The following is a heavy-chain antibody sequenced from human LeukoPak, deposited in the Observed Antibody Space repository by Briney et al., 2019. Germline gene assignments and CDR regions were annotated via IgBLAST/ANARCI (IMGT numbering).Heavy chain of an antibody. D-gene: IGHD4-11*01. CDR3: ARITVTVNDAFDI. CDR2: IYHSGST. J-gene: IGHJ3*02. V-gene: IGHV4-30-2*01. CDR1: GGSISSGGYY. Sequence: SETLTLTCTVSGGSISSGGYYWSWIRQPPGKGLEWIGYIYHSGSTYYNPSLKSRVTISVDRSKNQFSLRLSSVTAADTAVYYCARITVTVNDAFDIWGQGTMVTVSS.